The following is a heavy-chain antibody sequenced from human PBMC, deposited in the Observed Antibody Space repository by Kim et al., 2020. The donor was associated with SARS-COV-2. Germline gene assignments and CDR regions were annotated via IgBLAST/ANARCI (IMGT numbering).Heavy chain of an antibody. D-gene: IGHD3-9*01. Sequence: SETLSLTCTVSGGSISSYYWSWIRQPPGKGLEWIGYIYYSGSTNYNPSLKSRVTISVDTSKNQFSLKLSSVTAADTAVYYCARMVTIFWSYGMDVWGQGT. J-gene: IGHJ6*02. CDR1: GGSISSYY. V-gene: IGHV4-59*13. CDR3: ARMVTIFWSYGMDV. CDR2: IYYSGST.